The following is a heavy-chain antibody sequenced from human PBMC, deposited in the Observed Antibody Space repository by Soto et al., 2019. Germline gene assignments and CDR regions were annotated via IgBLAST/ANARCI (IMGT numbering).Heavy chain of an antibody. Sequence: QVQLVESGGGVVQPGRSLRLSCEASGFTFSSYGMHWVRQAPGKGLEWVAVIWYDGSNKYYADPVKGRFTISRDNSKNTRYPQLHSLRPDDPSVYHCARGGYYDPLGYYSTSYYFAYWGQGTLVTLSS. CDR1: GFTFSSYG. V-gene: IGHV3-33*01. D-gene: IGHD3-22*01. CDR3: ARGGYYDPLGYYSTSYYFAY. J-gene: IGHJ4*02. CDR2: IWYDGSNK.